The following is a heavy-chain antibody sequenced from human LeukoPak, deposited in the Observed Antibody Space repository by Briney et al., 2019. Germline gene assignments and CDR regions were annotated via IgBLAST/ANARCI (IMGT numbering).Heavy chain of an antibody. D-gene: IGHD6-13*01. J-gene: IGHJ5*02. CDR3: ARPPGIAAAWFDP. CDR1: GVSTTSYY. CDR2: IYTSGST. V-gene: IGHV4-4*07. Sequence: SETLSLTCTVSGVSTTSYYWSWIRQPAGKGLEWIGRIYTSGSTNYNPSLKSRVTTSVDTSKNQFSLKLTSVTAADTAVYYCARPPGIAAAWFDPGGQGTLVTVSS.